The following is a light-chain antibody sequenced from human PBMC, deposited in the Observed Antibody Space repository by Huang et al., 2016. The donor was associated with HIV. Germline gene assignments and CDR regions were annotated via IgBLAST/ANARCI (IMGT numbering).Light chain of an antibody. CDR3: QQYLTSPLT. J-gene: IGKJ4*01. CDR2: GAS. Sequence: VLTQSPGTLSLSPGERAALSCRASQNITNNFLAWYQQKSAHAPRLLIYGASSRAIGIPDRFSGSGSGTDFTLSISRLEPQDSALYYCQQYLTSPLTFGGGTTLEIK. CDR1: QNITNNF. V-gene: IGKV3-20*01.